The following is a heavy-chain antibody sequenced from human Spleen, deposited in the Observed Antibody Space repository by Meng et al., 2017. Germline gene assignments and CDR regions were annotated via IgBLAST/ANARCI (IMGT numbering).Heavy chain of an antibody. V-gene: IGHV1-2*02. D-gene: IGHD6-13*01. J-gene: IGHJ6*02. Sequence: ASVKVSCKASGYTFTGYYMHWVRQAPGQGLEWMGWINPNSGGTNYAQKFQGRVTITRDTSASTAYMELSSLRSEDTAVYYCAREPSEGAAAGTMSYYYYGMDVWGQGTTVTVSS. CDR3: AREPSEGAAAGTMSYYYYGMDV. CDR1: GYTFTGYY. CDR2: INPNSGGT.